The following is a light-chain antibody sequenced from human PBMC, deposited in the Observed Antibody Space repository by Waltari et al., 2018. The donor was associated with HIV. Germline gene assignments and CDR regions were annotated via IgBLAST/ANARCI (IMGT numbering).Light chain of an antibody. CDR3: QHYNNWT. V-gene: IGKV3-15*01. CDR2: GAS. Sequence: EIVMTQSPATLSVSPGERATLPCRASQSVSSNLAWYQQKPGQAPRLLIYGASTRATGIPARFSGSGSGTEFTLTISSLQSEDVAVYYCQHYNNWTFGQGTKVEIK. J-gene: IGKJ1*01. CDR1: QSVSSN.